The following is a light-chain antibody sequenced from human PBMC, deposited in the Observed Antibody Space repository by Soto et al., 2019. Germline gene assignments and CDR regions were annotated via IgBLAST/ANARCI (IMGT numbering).Light chain of an antibody. CDR1: ASTIGRNY. Sequence: QSVLAQSASASGTPGQRVTISCSGSASTIGRNYVYWYQQLPGTAPKLLIYRNSQRPSGVPDRFSGSKSGTSASLAISGLRSEDEADYYCVAWDDYLSGLYVFGAGTKVTVL. J-gene: IGLJ1*01. CDR3: VAWDDYLSGLYV. CDR2: RNS. V-gene: IGLV1-47*01.